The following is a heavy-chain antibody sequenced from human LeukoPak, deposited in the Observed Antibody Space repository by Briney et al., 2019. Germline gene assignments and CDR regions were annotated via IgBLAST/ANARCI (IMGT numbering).Heavy chain of an antibody. CDR2: INPSGGST. V-gene: IGHV1-46*01. D-gene: IGHD3-22*01. J-gene: IGHJ4*02. CDR1: GYTFTGYY. Sequence: ASVKVSCKASGYTFTGYYMHWVRQAPGQGLEWMGIINPSGGSTSYAQKFQGRVTMTRDTSTSTVYMELSSLRSEDTAVYYCARDWENYDSSGYYVFWGQGTLVTVSS. CDR3: ARDWENYDSSGYYVF.